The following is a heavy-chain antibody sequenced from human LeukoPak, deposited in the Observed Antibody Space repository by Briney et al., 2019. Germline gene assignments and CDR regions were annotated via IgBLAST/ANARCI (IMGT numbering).Heavy chain of an antibody. D-gene: IGHD5-12*01. V-gene: IGHV1-2*02. CDR1: VYTFTVYY. J-gene: IGHJ4*02. CDR3: ATRERGYSGYDFGS. CDR2: IIPNSGST. Sequence: ASVKVSCEASVYTFTVYYIRCVRDAPGQGLECRGCIIPNSGSTNYAQKFQGRVTMTRDTSISTAYMKLSRLRSDATAVYYCATRERGYSGYDFGSWGQGTLVTVSS.